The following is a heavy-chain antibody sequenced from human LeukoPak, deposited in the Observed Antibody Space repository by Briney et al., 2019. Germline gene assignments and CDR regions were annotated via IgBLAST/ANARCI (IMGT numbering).Heavy chain of an antibody. CDR3: ARDLPFDGSGTYFPFDI. CDR2: ISRIFGTA. D-gene: IGHD3-10*01. Sequence: SVKVSCKASGGTFSSYAISWVRQAPGQGLEWMGGISRIFGTANYAEKFQGRVTITADKSTSTAYLELSSLRSEDTAVYYCARDLPFDGSGTYFPFDIWGQGTMVTVSS. J-gene: IGHJ3*02. V-gene: IGHV1-69*06. CDR1: GGTFSSYA.